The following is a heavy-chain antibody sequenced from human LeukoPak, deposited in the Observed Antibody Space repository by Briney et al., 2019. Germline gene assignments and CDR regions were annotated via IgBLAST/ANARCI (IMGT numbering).Heavy chain of an antibody. Sequence: SETLSLTCTVSGGSVSSGSYYWSWIRQPPGKGLEWIGYIYYSGSTNYNPSLKSQVTISVDTSKNQFSLKLSSVTAADTAVYYCARGSGSGSYYPDYWGQGTLVTVSS. J-gene: IGHJ4*02. CDR3: ARGSGSGSYYPDY. CDR1: GGSVSSGSYY. V-gene: IGHV4-61*01. D-gene: IGHD3-10*01. CDR2: IYYSGST.